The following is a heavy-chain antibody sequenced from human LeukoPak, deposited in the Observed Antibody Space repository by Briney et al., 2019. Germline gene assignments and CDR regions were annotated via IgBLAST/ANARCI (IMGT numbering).Heavy chain of an antibody. CDR1: GGSISSYY. D-gene: IGHD3-3*01. CDR2: INHSGST. CDR3: ARGPFKTIFGVVQSWFDP. J-gene: IGHJ5*02. Sequence: PSETLSLTCTVSGGSISSYYWSWIRQPPGKGLEWIGEINHSGSTNYNPSLKSRVTISVDTSKNQFSLKLSSVTAADTAVYYCARGPFKTIFGVVQSWFDPWGQGTLVTVSS. V-gene: IGHV4-34*01.